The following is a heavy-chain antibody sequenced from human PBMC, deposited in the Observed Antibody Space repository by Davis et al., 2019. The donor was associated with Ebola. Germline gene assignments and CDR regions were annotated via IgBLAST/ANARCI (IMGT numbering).Heavy chain of an antibody. D-gene: IGHD3-3*01. V-gene: IGHV3-11*06. J-gene: IGHJ5*02. CDR2: ISSSSSYT. CDR1: GFTFSDYY. CDR3: ARQDYDFWSGQDNWFDP. Sequence: GESLKISCAASGFTFSDYYMSWIRQAPGKGLEWVSYISSSSSYTNYADSVKGRFTISRDNAKNSLYLQMNSLRAEDTAVYYCARQDYDFWSGQDNWFDPWGQGTLVTVSS.